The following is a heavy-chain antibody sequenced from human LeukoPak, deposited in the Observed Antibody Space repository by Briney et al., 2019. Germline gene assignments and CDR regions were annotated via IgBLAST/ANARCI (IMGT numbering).Heavy chain of an antibody. J-gene: IGHJ4*02. Sequence: ASVKVSCKASGYTFTGYYMHWVRQAPGGGLEWMGWINPNSGGANSAQKFEGRVTMTRDKSTNTVYMEMSRLRSDDTAVYYCAKDISSGYPTPNLGFDYWGQGTLVTVSS. CDR2: INPNSGGA. CDR3: AKDISSGYPTPNLGFDY. V-gene: IGHV1-2*02. D-gene: IGHD3-22*01. CDR1: GYTFTGYY.